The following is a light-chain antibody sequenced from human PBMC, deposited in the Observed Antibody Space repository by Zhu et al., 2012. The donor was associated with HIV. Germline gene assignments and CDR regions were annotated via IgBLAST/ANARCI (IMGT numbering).Light chain of an antibody. CDR2: DAS. J-gene: IGKJ2*01. V-gene: IGKV3D-20*01. CDR3: QHFGSSPYT. CDR1: QSVSGTY. Sequence: IVLTQSPATLPLSPGERATLSCGASQSVSGTYLAWYQQKPGLAPRLLIYDASKRAAGIPDRFSGSGSGTDFTLTISRLEPEDFAVYYCQHFGSSPYTFGQGTKLEI.